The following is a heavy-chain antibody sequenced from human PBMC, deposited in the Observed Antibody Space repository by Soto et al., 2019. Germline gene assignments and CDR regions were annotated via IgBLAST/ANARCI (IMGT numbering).Heavy chain of an antibody. Sequence: PSETLSLTCSVSGGSVISYYWRCIRQPAGKRLEWIGRVHSSRSVSYNPSLKSRLSMSVDNSTNQFSLNLTSVTAADTAVYYCARGPRCINTSCSNDHYHFGLDVWGQGTTVT. V-gene: IGHV4-4*07. CDR1: GGSVISYY. D-gene: IGHD2-2*01. J-gene: IGHJ6*02. CDR2: VHSSRSV. CDR3: ARGPRCINTSCSNDHYHFGLDV.